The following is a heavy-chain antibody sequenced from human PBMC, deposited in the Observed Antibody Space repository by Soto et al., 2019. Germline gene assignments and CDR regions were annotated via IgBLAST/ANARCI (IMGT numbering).Heavy chain of an antibody. D-gene: IGHD2-15*01. CDR1: GFTVISTY. Sequence: GGSLRLSCAASGFTVISTYMSWVRQAPGEGLEWVSVIYGDGNTYYADSVKGRFTIYRDKSENTLVLQMNSLRADDTAVYYCTATNGGPYYYYGMDVWRQGTTVTVSS. CDR2: IYGDGNT. CDR3: TATNGGPYYYYGMDV. V-gene: IGHV3-53*01. J-gene: IGHJ6*02.